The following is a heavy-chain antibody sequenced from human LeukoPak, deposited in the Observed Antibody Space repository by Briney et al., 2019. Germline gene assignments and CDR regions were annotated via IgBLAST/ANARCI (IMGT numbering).Heavy chain of an antibody. CDR2: ICERGGTT. Sequence: GGSLRLSCVLSGISLSKYAMSWVRQAPAKGLEGVSYICERGGTTTYADPVKGRFTISRDNSKNTVYMEMCSLRAEDAAVYYCAKDPNGDYVGAFDTWGQGTMVIVSS. D-gene: IGHD4-17*01. J-gene: IGHJ3*02. CDR3: AKDPNGDYVGAFDT. V-gene: IGHV3-23*01. CDR1: GISLSKYA.